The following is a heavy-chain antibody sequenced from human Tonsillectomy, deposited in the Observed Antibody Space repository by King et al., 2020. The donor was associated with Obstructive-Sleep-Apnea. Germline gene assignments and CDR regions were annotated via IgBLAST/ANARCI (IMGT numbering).Heavy chain of an antibody. D-gene: IGHD5-24*01. V-gene: IGHV3-30*18. CDR2: ISYDGSNK. Sequence: VQLVESGGGVVQPGRSLRLSCAASGFSLSGYGMHWVRRAPGKGLEWVAVISYDGSNKYYVDSVKGRFTVSRDNSKNTLYLQMNSPRAAASAGYYWAKDSGLGRDGYLNWFDTWGPGTLVTVSS. CDR1: GFSLSGYG. J-gene: IGHJ5*02. CDR3: AKDSGLGRDGYLNWFDT.